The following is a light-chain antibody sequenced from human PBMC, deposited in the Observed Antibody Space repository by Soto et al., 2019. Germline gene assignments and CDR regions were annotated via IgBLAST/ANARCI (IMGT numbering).Light chain of an antibody. CDR2: EVT. CDR1: SGDIGSYNR. Sequence: SVLTQPASVSGSPGQSITISCTGTSGDIGSYNRVSWYQQHPGKAPKLIIYEVTDRPSGVSNRFSGSKSGNTASLTISGLQAEDEAEYYCSSYTNINTRACVFATGPKPTVL. CDR3: SSYTNINTRACV. V-gene: IGLV2-14*01. J-gene: IGLJ1*01.